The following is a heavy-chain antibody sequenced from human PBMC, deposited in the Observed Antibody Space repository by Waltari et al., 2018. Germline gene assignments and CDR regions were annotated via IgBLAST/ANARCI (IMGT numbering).Heavy chain of an antibody. V-gene: IGHV4-39*01. CDR1: GASVSSSDYH. D-gene: IGHD4-17*01. J-gene: IGHJ4*02. CDR3: ARPVVDGDFGIHFDY. Sequence: QLQLQESGPGLVTPSETLSLTCSVSGASVSSSDYHWGWIRQPPGKGLEWIGHFFFSGNTYYNQSLKSRVTISADAPKNQFFLKVNFVTAADTAVYFCARPVVDGDFGIHFDYWGQGILVTVAS. CDR2: FFFSGNT.